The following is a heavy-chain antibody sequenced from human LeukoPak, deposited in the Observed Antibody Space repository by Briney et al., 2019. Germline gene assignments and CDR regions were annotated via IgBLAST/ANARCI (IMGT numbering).Heavy chain of an antibody. D-gene: IGHD3-10*01. J-gene: IGHJ4*02. V-gene: IGHV3-21*01. Sequence: GGSLRLSCAASGFTFSSYWMHWVRQAPGKGLVWVSSISSSSSYIYYADSVKGRFTISRDNAKNSLYLQMNSLRAEDTAVYYCARGDGSGSYLDYWGQGTLVTVSS. CDR1: GFTFSSYW. CDR2: ISSSSSYI. CDR3: ARGDGSGSYLDY.